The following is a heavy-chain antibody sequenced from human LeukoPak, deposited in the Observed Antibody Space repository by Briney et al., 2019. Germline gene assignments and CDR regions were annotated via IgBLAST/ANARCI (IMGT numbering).Heavy chain of an antibody. Sequence: PSETLSLTCTVSGGSISSYYWSWIRQPAGKGLEWIGRIYTSGSTNYNPSLKSRVTMSVDTSKNQFSLTLSSVTAADTAVYYCARDSQYYDFWSGYSFWFDPWGQGTLVTVSS. CDR2: IYTSGST. CDR3: ARDSQYYDFWSGYSFWFDP. D-gene: IGHD3-3*01. J-gene: IGHJ5*02. V-gene: IGHV4-4*07. CDR1: GGSISSYY.